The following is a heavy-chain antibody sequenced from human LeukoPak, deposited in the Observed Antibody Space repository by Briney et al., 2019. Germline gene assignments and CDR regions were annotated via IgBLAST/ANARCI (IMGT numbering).Heavy chain of an antibody. Sequence: PSETLSLIRTVSGGSISSYYWSWIRQPPGKGLEWIGYIYYSGSNNYNPSLKRRVTISVDTSKNQFSLKLSSVTAADTAVYYCARGLYDYVWGSYRENYYFDYWGQGTLVTVSS. V-gene: IGHV4-59*01. CDR2: IYYSGSN. CDR1: GGSISSYY. D-gene: IGHD3-16*02. J-gene: IGHJ4*02. CDR3: ARGLYDYVWGSYRENYYFDY.